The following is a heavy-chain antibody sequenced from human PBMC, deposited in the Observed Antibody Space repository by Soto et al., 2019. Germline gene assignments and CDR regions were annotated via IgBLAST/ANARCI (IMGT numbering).Heavy chain of an antibody. D-gene: IGHD6-13*01. J-gene: IGHJ4*02. CDR3: ARLGIAAAVDY. Sequence: SETLSLTCTVSGDSISSSNYYWGWIRQPPGKGLEWIANIYYSGTTYCNTSLKSRVAISVDTSKNHFSLKLSSVTAADTAVYYCARLGIAAAVDYWGQGTLVTVSS. V-gene: IGHV4-39*02. CDR1: GDSISSSNYY. CDR2: IYYSGTT.